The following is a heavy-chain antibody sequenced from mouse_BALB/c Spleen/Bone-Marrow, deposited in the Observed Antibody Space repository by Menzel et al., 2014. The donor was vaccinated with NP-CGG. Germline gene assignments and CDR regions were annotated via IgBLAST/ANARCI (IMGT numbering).Heavy chain of an antibody. D-gene: IGHD2-1*01. CDR1: GFDFSRYW. Sequence: DVQLQESGGGLVQPGGSLNPSCAASGFDFSRYWMSWARQAPGKGQEWIGEINPGSSTINYTPSLKDKFIISRDNAKNTLYLQMSKVRSEDTALYYCARLNGNYDAMDYWGQGTSVTVSS. CDR3: ARLNGNYDAMDY. CDR2: INPGSSTI. V-gene: IGHV4-2*02. J-gene: IGHJ4*01.